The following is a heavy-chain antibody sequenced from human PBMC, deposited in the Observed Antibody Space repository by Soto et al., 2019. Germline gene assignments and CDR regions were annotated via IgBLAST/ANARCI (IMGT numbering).Heavy chain of an antibody. Sequence: SVKVSCKASGGTFSSYTISWVRQAPGQGLEWMGRIIPILGIANYAQKFQGRVTITADKSTSTAYMELSSLRSEDTAVYYCARATYYYDSSGFLGYWGQGTLVTVSS. CDR1: GGTFSSYT. D-gene: IGHD3-22*01. J-gene: IGHJ4*02. CDR3: ARATYYYDSSGFLGY. V-gene: IGHV1-69*02. CDR2: IIPILGIA.